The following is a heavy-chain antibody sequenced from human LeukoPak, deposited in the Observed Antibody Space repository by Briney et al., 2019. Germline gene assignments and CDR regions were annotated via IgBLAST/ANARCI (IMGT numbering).Heavy chain of an antibody. V-gene: IGHV4-34*01. CDR2: INHSGST. CDR3: ARGVRRSSSFRGNWFDP. J-gene: IGHJ5*02. Sequence: PSETLSLTCAVYGGSFSGYYWSWIRQPPGKGLEWIGEINHSGSTNYNPSLKSRVTISVDTSKNQFSLKLSSVTAADTAVYYCARGVRRSSSFRGNWFDPWGQGTLVTVSS. CDR1: GGSFSGYY. D-gene: IGHD6-6*01.